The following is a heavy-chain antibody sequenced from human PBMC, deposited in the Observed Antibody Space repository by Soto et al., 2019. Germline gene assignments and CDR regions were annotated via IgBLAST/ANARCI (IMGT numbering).Heavy chain of an antibody. CDR2: IGESGTPT. D-gene: IGHD2-2*01. Sequence: HPGVSLRLSCAASGFTCSRNAMKWVCQAQGKGLEWVSLIGESGTPTYYADSVKGRFTISRDNSGNTLFLEMYSLRAEDTAVYYCARYIPGVRYYGMDVWGQGTTVTVSS. CDR1: GFTCSRNA. V-gene: IGHV3-23*01. CDR3: ARYIPGVRYYGMDV. J-gene: IGHJ6*02.